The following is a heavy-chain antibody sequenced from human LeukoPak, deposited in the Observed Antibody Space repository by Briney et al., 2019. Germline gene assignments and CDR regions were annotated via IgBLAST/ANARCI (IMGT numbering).Heavy chain of an antibody. V-gene: IGHV3-15*07. J-gene: IGHJ4*02. Sequence: GGSLRLSCAASGFTFSNAWMNWVRQAPGKGLEWVGRIKSKTDGGTTDYAAPVKGKFTISRDDSKNTLYLQMNSLKTEDTAVYYCTTSDLSGWYNSPDYWGQGTLVTVSS. D-gene: IGHD6-13*01. CDR2: IKSKTDGGTT. CDR1: GFTFSNAW. CDR3: TTSDLSGWYNSPDY.